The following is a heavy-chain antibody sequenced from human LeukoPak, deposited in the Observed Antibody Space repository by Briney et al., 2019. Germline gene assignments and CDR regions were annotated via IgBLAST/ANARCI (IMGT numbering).Heavy chain of an antibody. Sequence: ASVKVSCKASGYTFTGYYMHWVRQAPGQGPEWMGWINPNSGGTNYAQKFQDRVTMTRDTSISAAYMGLSRLTSDDPAVYYCARSRASVGTSTYSDYWGQGTLVTVSS. CDR2: INPNSGGT. CDR1: GYTFTGYY. CDR3: ARSRASVGTSTYSDY. D-gene: IGHD1-26*01. J-gene: IGHJ4*02. V-gene: IGHV1-2*02.